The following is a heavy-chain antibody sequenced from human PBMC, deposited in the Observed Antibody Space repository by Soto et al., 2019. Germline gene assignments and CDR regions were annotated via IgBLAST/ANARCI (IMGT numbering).Heavy chain of an antibody. V-gene: IGHV3-21*01. J-gene: IGHJ3*02. CDR3: ARDIHRRVGGEGAFDI. Sequence: GGSLRLSCAASGFTFSSYSMNWVRQAPGKGLEWVSSISSSSSYIHYADSVKGRFTISRDNAKNSLYLQMNSLRAEDTAVYYCARDIHRRVGGEGAFDIWGQGTMVTVSS. CDR1: GFTFSSYS. CDR2: ISSSSSYI. D-gene: IGHD3-16*01.